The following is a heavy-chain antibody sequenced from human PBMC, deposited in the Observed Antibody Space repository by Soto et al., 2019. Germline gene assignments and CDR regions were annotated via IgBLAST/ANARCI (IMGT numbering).Heavy chain of an antibody. Sequence: QVQLQQWGAGLLNPSETLSLTCAVYDEALSGYYYTWTRQPPGKGLEWIGEIQPSGSTHYNPSLKPLVTLPQDPSKNQVPLNLISVTAGTAVVYYCRGGIDSYNRGRTGGKGPLVPVSS. D-gene: IGHD1-1*01. CDR3: RGGIDSYNRGRT. CDR1: DEALSGYY. CDR2: IQPSGST. J-gene: IGHJ4*02. V-gene: IGHV4-34*02.